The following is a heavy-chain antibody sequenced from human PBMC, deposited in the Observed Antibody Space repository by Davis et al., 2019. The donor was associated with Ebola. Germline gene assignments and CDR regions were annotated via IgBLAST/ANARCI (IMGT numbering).Heavy chain of an antibody. Sequence: ASVKVSCKASGYTFTSYGISWVRQAPGQGLEWMGWISAYNGNTNYAQKLQGRVTMTTDTSTSTAYMELRSLGSDDTAVYWCAKSPPSGAYGLYWYFDLWGRGTLVTVSS. J-gene: IGHJ2*01. CDR3: AKSPPSGAYGLYWYFDL. CDR2: ISAYNGNT. V-gene: IGHV1-18*01. CDR1: GYTFTSYG. D-gene: IGHD3-10*01.